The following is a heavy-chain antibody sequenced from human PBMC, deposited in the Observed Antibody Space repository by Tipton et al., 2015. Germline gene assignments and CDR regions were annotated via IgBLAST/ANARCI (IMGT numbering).Heavy chain of an antibody. Sequence: TLSLTCSVSGDSISSSNWWSWVRQPPGKGLEWIGEIHHGGSTNYNPSLKSRVTMSVDTSKNQFSLHLSSVTAADTAVYYCAREVWYNDSTGYDYWGRGTLVTVSS. CDR3: AREVWYNDSTGYDY. CDR1: GDSISSSNW. J-gene: IGHJ4*02. CDR2: IHHGGST. D-gene: IGHD3-22*01. V-gene: IGHV4-4*02.